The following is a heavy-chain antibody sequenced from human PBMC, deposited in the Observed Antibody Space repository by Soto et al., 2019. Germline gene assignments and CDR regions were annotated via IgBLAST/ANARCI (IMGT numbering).Heavy chain of an antibody. CDR2: ISSSSSYT. CDR1: GFTFSDYY. D-gene: IGHD6-13*01. Sequence: QVQLVESGGGLVKPGGSLRLSCAASGFTFSDYYMSWIRQAPGKGLEWVSYISSSSSYTNYADSVKGRFTISRDNAKNSLYLQMNSRRAEDTAVYYCARIIAAAGGRRYFDLWGRGTLVTVSS. V-gene: IGHV3-11*05. J-gene: IGHJ2*01. CDR3: ARIIAAAGGRRYFDL.